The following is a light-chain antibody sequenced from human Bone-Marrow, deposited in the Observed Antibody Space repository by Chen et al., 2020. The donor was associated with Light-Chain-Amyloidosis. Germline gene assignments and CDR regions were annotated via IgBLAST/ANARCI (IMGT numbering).Light chain of an antibody. CDR3: QVWDRSSDRPV. Sequence: SYVLTQPSSVSVAPGQTATIACGGNNIGSTSVHWYQLTPGQAPLLVVYDDSDRPSGIPERLSGSNSGNTATLTISRGEAGDEADYYCQVWDRSSDRPVFGGGTKLTVL. J-gene: IGLJ3*02. V-gene: IGLV3-21*02. CDR2: DDS. CDR1: NIGSTS.